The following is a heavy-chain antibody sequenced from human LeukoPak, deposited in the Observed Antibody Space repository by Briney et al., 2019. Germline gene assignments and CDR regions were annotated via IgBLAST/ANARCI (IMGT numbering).Heavy chain of an antibody. V-gene: IGHV3-30*03. J-gene: IGHJ5*02. Sequence: GRSLRLSCAASGFTFSSYGTHWVRQAPGKGLEWVAVISYDGSNKNYADSVKGRFTISSDNSKNTLYLQMNSLRAEDTAVYYCARDGEVGAPYNWFDPWGQGTLVTVSS. D-gene: IGHD1-26*01. CDR3: ARDGEVGAPYNWFDP. CDR1: GFTFSSYG. CDR2: ISYDGSNK.